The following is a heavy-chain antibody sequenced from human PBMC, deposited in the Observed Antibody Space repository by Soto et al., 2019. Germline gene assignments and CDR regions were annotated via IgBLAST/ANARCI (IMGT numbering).Heavy chain of an antibody. D-gene: IGHD3-3*01. J-gene: IGHJ4*02. CDR3: ARARAGFLESFDV. CDR1: GFPFGTYG. Sequence: QVQLVESGGGVVQPGRSLRLSCAASGFPFGTYGMHWVRQAPGKGLEWVAVIWHDGSTEYYAVSVEGRFTISRDNSKHTLHLQMNGLRADDTAVYYCARARAGFLESFDVWGRGTLVTVS. V-gene: IGHV3-33*01. CDR2: IWHDGSTE.